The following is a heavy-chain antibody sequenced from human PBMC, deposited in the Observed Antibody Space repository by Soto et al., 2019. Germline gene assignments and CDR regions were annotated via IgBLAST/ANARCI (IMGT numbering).Heavy chain of an antibody. V-gene: IGHV1-3*04. CDR1: GYTFTTYA. J-gene: IGHJ5*02. D-gene: IGHD6-6*01. CDR3: AKVTRDYSSSSAWFDP. CDR2: INTGNGNT. Sequence: ASVKVSCKASGYTFTTYAMHWVRQAPGQRLEWMGWINTGNGNTKYSQKFQGRITITRNTSANTAYMELSSLKSEDTAVYYCAKVTRDYSSSSAWFDPWGQGTPVTVSS.